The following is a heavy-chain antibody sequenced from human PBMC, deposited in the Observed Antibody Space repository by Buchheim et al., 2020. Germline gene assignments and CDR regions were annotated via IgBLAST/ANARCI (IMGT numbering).Heavy chain of an antibody. J-gene: IGHJ6*02. V-gene: IGHV3-66*01. CDR2: IYSGDNT. CDR1: GFTVSGNY. Sequence: EVQLVESGGGLVQPGGSLRLSCAVSGFTVSGNYMSWVRQAPGKGLEWVAVIYSGDNTYYGDSVKGRFTISRDNSKNTLYLQMNSLRAEDTAVYYCARRSGSGRYFYYGMDVWGQGT. CDR3: ARRSGSGRYFYYGMDV. D-gene: IGHD1-26*01.